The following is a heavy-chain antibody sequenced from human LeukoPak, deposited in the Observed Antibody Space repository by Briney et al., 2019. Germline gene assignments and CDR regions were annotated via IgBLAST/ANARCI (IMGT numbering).Heavy chain of an antibody. J-gene: IGHJ4*02. D-gene: IGHD3-10*01. Sequence: SETLSLTCTVSGYSISNGYYWGWIRQPPGKGLEWVGSISHRGSTYYNPSPRSRITISLDRSKQKFSLKLTSVTAADTAVYYCARAVRGVMLYWGQGTLVTVSS. CDR3: ARAVRGVMLY. CDR1: GYSISNGYY. V-gene: IGHV4-38-2*02. CDR2: ISHRGST.